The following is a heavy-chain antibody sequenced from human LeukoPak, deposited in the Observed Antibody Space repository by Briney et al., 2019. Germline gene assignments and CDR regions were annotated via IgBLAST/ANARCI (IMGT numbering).Heavy chain of an antibody. CDR2: IYYSGST. J-gene: IGHJ5*02. CDR1: GGPISSYY. Sequence: SETLSLTCTVSGGPISSYYWSWIQQPPGKGLEWIGYIYYSGSTNYNPSLKSRVTISVDTSKNQFSLKLSSVTAADTAVYYCARTPVRYCSGGSCQTFDPWGQGTLVTVSS. CDR3: ARTPVRYCSGGSCQTFDP. D-gene: IGHD2-15*01. V-gene: IGHV4-59*01.